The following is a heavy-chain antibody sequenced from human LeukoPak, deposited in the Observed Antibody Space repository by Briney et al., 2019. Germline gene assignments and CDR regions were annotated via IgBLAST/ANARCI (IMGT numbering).Heavy chain of an antibody. Sequence: GGSLRLSCAASGFTFSSYSMNWVRQAPGKGLEWVSSISSSSSYIYYADSVKGRFTISRDNAKNSLYLQMNSLRAEDTAVYYCARERIRGNWFDPWGQGTLVTVSS. J-gene: IGHJ5*02. V-gene: IGHV3-21*01. CDR2: ISSSSSYI. CDR3: ARERIRGNWFDP. CDR1: GFTFSSYS.